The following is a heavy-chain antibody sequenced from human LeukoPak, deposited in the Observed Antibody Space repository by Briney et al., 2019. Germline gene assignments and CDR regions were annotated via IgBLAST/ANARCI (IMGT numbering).Heavy chain of an antibody. CDR1: GGSINSGSYS. Sequence: SETLSLTCTVSGGSINSGSYSWTWIRQPAGKGLEWIGRIHNSGSTDYTPSLKSRVTTLIDTFKNQFFLKLTSVTAADTAVYYCARADRSGYFGNVVAFDIWGQGTMVTVSS. CDR2: IHNSGST. J-gene: IGHJ3*02. V-gene: IGHV4-61*02. CDR3: ARADRSGYFGNVVAFDI. D-gene: IGHD3-22*01.